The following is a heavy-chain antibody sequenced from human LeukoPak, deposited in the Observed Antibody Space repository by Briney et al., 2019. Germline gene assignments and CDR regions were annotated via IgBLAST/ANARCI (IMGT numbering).Heavy chain of an antibody. CDR1: GFTFSSYW. CDR2: INGDGRNI. V-gene: IGHV3-74*01. CDR3: ARDVGRYCSSTSCSDDY. D-gene: IGHD2-2*01. J-gene: IGHJ4*02. Sequence: PGGSLRLSCVASGFTFSSYWMHWVRQDPRKGLVWVSRINGDGRNINYADSVRGRFTISRDNAKNTLYLQMNTLRVEDTAVYYCARDVGRYCSSTSCSDDYWGQGTLVTVSS.